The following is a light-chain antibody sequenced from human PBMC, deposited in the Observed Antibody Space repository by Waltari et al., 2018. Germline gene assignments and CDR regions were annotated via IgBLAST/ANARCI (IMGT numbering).Light chain of an antibody. Sequence: EIVLTQSPGTLSLSPGERAPLSCRASQSLSNNYLAWYQQRPGQAPRLLIYRASARATGISDRFSGSGSGTDFTLTISSLEPEDFAVYHCQQYEGSSRTFGQGTKVEIK. V-gene: IGKV3-20*01. J-gene: IGKJ1*01. CDR2: RAS. CDR1: QSLSNNY. CDR3: QQYEGSSRT.